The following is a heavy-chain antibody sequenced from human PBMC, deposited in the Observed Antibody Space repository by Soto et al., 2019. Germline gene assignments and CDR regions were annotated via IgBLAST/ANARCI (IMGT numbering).Heavy chain of an antibody. Sequence: PSETLSVTCTVAGGSSSSISYYWGWIRQPPGKGLGWIGSIYYSGSTYCNPSLKSRVTISVDTSKNQFSLKLSSVTAADTAVYYCARQVTMVRGVIDYWGQGTLVTVSS. CDR1: GGSSSSISYY. D-gene: IGHD3-10*01. V-gene: IGHV4-39*01. CDR3: ARQVTMVRGVIDY. CDR2: IYYSGST. J-gene: IGHJ4*02.